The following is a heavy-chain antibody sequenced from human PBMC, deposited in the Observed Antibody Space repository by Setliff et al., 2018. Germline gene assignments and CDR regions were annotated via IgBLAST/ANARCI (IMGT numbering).Heavy chain of an antibody. V-gene: IGHV1-18*01. Sequence: GASVKVSCKSSGYTFTSYGVSWVRQAPGQGLEWMGWVNPYNGDTKNAQKFQGRLTMTRDTSISTAYMEVRSLRSDDTAVYYCARDRKEIVVKPPAASLDYWGQGTQVTVSS. CDR3: ARDRKEIVVKPPAASLDY. J-gene: IGHJ4*02. CDR1: GYTFTSYG. D-gene: IGHD2-2*01. CDR2: VNPYNGDT.